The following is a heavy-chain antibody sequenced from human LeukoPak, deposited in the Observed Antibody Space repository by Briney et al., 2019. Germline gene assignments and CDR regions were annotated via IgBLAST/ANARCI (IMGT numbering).Heavy chain of an antibody. CDR3: ASERPSSSWYDY. Sequence: PGGSLRLSCATSGFTFRTYAMSWVRQAPGKGLEWVSVISYNGGSAHYADSVKGRFTISRDNAKNTLYLQMNSLRAEDTAVYYCASERPSSSWYDYWGQGTLVTVSS. V-gene: IGHV3-23*01. J-gene: IGHJ4*02. CDR1: GFTFRTYA. CDR2: ISYNGGSA. D-gene: IGHD6-13*01.